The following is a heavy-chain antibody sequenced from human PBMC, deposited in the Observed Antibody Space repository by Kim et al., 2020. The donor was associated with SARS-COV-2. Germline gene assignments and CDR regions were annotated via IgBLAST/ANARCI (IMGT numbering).Heavy chain of an antibody. J-gene: IGHJ6*02. CDR2: IYSGGST. CDR3: ASTHYYGSGSSYVYGMDV. Sequence: GGSLRLSCAASGFTVSSNYMSWVRQAPGKGLEWVSVIYSGGSTYYADSVKGRFTISRDNSKNTLYLQMNSLRAEDTAVYYCASTHYYGSGSSYVYGMDVWGQGTTVTVSS. D-gene: IGHD3-10*01. CDR1: GFTVSSNY. V-gene: IGHV3-53*01.